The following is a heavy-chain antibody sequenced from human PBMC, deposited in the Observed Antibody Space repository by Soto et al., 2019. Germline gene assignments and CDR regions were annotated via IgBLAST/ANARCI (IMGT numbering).Heavy chain of an antibody. V-gene: IGHV1-2*05. D-gene: IGHD5-12*01. CDR2: MNPNDGDT. J-gene: IGHJ4*02. Sequence: QAQLVQSGAEAKRPGTSVKVSCKVSGYTFTNYFQWIRQAPGQGLEWMGRMNPNDGDTEHARKFQGRVTLTRDTSITTAHMALSSLTSDDTVVYYCARENWGYVDWGQGTLVTVSS. CDR1: GYTFTNY. CDR3: ARENWGYVD.